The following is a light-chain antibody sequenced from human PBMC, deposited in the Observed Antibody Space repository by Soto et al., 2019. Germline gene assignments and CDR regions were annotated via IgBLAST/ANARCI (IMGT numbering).Light chain of an antibody. CDR1: QSVSTN. Sequence: EIGMTQSPATLSVSPGERATLSCKASQSVSTNLAWYQQKPGQAPRLLIYGASTRATSIPARFSGSGSGTEFPLTISSLQSQDFAVYYCQQYNNWPPWTFGQGTKVEIK. J-gene: IGKJ1*01. V-gene: IGKV3-15*01. CDR2: GAS. CDR3: QQYNNWPPWT.